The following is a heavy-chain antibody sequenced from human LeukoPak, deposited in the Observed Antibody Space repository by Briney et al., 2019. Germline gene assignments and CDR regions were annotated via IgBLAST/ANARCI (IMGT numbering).Heavy chain of an antibody. CDR2: INPNSGGT. CDR3: ARGDYGDYISWFDP. J-gene: IGHJ5*02. Sequence: ASVKVSCKASGYTFTGYYMHWVRQAPGQGLEWMGWINPNSGGTNYAQKFQGWVTMTRDTSISTAYMELSRLRSDDTAVYYCARGDYGDYISWFDPWGRGTLVTVSS. D-gene: IGHD4-17*01. CDR1: GYTFTGYY. V-gene: IGHV1-2*04.